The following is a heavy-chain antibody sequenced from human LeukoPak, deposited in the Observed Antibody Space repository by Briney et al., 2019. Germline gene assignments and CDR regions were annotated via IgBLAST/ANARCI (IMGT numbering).Heavy chain of an antibody. V-gene: IGHV3-21*01. CDR2: ISSTSTYI. Sequence: GGSLRLSCAASGFTFSSYSMNWVRQAPGKGLEWASSISSTSTYIYYADSVKGRFTISRDNAKNSLYLQMNSLRAEDTAVYYCARDHNTVVTPTFDYWGQGTLVTVSS. D-gene: IGHD4-23*01. CDR3: ARDHNTVVTPTFDY. CDR1: GFTFSSYS. J-gene: IGHJ4*02.